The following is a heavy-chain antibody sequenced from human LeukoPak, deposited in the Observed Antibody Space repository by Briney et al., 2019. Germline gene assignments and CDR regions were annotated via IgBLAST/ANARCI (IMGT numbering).Heavy chain of an antibody. D-gene: IGHD3-22*01. CDR1: GGSISSYY. CDR2: IYYSGGT. CDR3: ARHYYDSSGYYSHYFDY. Sequence: SETLSLTCTVSGGSISSYYWSWIRQPPGKGLEWIGYIYYSGGTNYNPSLKSRVTISVDTSKNQFSLKLSSVTAADTAVYYCARHYYDSSGYYSHYFDYWGQGTLVTVSS. J-gene: IGHJ4*02. V-gene: IGHV4-59*08.